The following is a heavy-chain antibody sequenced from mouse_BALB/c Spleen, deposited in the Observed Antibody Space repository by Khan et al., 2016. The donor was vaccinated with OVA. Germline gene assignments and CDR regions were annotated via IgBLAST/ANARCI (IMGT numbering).Heavy chain of an antibody. Sequence: VQLQQSGPGLVKPSQSLSLTCTVTGYSITTDYAWNWIRQFPGNKLEWMGYISHSGNTKYNPSLKSRISITRDTSKNQFFLQSNAVTTEDTARYYCTSVYGGCFDYWGQGTTLTVSS. CDR1: GYSITTDYA. CDR3: TSVYGGCFDY. J-gene: IGHJ2*01. D-gene: IGHD1-1*02. V-gene: IGHV3-2*02. CDR2: ISHSGNT.